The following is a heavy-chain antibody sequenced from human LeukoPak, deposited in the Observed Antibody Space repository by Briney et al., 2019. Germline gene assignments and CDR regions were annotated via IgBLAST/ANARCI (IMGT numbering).Heavy chain of an antibody. V-gene: IGHV3-30-3*01. J-gene: IGHJ6*02. Sequence: GGSLRLSCAASGFTFSSYAMHWVRQAPGKGLEWVAVISYDGSNKYYADSVKGRFTISRDNSKNTLYLQMNSLRAEDTAVYYCARVYSSSVPGMDVWGQGTTVTVSS. CDR3: ARVYSSSVPGMDV. CDR2: ISYDGSNK. CDR1: GFTFSSYA. D-gene: IGHD6-13*01.